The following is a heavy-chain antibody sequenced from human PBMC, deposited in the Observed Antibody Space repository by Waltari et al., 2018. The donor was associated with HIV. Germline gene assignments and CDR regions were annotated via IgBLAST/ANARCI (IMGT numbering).Heavy chain of an antibody. CDR2: IYYSGST. J-gene: IGHJ4*02. Sequence: QLQLQESGPGLVKPSEPLSLTCTVSGVSISSSSYYWGWIRHPPGKGLEGIGRIYYSGSTYYNPSLKSRVTISVDTSKNQFSRKLSSVTAADTAVYYGARRIRIAARGYYFDYWGQGTLVTVAS. CDR3: ARRIRIAARGYYFDY. V-gene: IGHV4-39*01. CDR1: GVSISSSSYY. D-gene: IGHD6-6*01.